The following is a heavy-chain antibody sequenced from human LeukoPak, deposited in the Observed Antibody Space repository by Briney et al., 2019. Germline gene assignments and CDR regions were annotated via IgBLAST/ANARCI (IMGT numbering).Heavy chain of an antibody. D-gene: IGHD3-10*01. Sequence: GGSLRLSCAASGFAFNTYAMHWVRQAPGQGLEWVALIWHDGSHKFYSNSVRGQFTISRDNSKNTVSLQMNNLRPEDTAVYYCAREIFGPGSYPDFWGQGTLVTVSS. CDR3: AREIFGPGSYPDF. J-gene: IGHJ4*02. CDR1: GFAFNTYA. CDR2: IWHDGSHK. V-gene: IGHV3-33*01.